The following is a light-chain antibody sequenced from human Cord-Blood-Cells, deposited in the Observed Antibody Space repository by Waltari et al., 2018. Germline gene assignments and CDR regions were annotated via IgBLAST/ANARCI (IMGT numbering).Light chain of an antibody. CDR1: GSDVGGYNY. CDR2: DVS. V-gene: IGLV2-14*01. Sequence: QSALTQPASVSGSPGQPTTISCPGTGSDVGGYNYVSWYQQHPGKAPNLMIYDVSNRPSGFSNRFSGSKSGNTASLTISGLQAEDEADYYCSSYTSSSTRVFGGGTKLTVL. J-gene: IGLJ3*02. CDR3: SSYTSSSTRV.